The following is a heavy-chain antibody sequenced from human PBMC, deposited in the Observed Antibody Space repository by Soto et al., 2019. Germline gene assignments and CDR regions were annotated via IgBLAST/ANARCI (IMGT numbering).Heavy chain of an antibody. D-gene: IGHD2-2*01. CDR2: ISAYNGNT. V-gene: IGHV1-18*04. J-gene: IGHJ5*02. CDR1: GYTFTSYG. Sequence: ASVKVSCKASGYTFTSYGISWVRQAPGQGLEWMGWISAYNGNTNYAQKLQGRVTMTTDTSTSSAYMELRSLRSDDTAVYYCATCGSSSGASWFDPWGQGTLVTVSS. CDR3: ATCGSSSGASWFDP.